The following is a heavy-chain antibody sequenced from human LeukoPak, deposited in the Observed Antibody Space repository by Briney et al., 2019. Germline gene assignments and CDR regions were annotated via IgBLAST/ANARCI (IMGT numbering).Heavy chain of an antibody. V-gene: IGHV4-59*08. J-gene: IGHJ3*02. Sequence: SETLSLTCTVSGGSISSYYWSWIRQPPGKGLEWIGYIYYSGSTNYNPYLKSRVTISVDTSKNQFSLKLSSVTAADTAVYYCARLPTTYLDIWGQGTMVTVSS. CDR3: ARLPTTYLDI. CDR2: IYYSGST. CDR1: GGSISSYY. D-gene: IGHD4-17*01.